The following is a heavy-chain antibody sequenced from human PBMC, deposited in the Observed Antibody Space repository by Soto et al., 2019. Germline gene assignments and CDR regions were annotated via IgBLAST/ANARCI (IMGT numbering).Heavy chain of an antibody. CDR3: ATQSPGWGRYDFWSGDAYYYYGMDA. CDR1: GGSISSGDYY. CDR2: IYYSGST. J-gene: IGHJ6*02. V-gene: IGHV4-30-4*01. Sequence: PSETLSLTCTVSGGSISSGDYYWSWIRQPPGKGLEWIGYIYYSGSTYYNPSLKSRVTISVDTSKNQFSLKLSSVTAADTAVYYCATQSPGWGRYDFWSGDAYYYYGMDAWGQGTTVTVSS. D-gene: IGHD3-3*01.